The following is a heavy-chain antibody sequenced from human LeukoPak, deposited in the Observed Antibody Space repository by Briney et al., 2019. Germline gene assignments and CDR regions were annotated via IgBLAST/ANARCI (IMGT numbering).Heavy chain of an antibody. CDR2: KYYSGST. J-gene: IGHJ4*02. Sequence: WETLSLTCTVSGGSISSSSYYWGWIRQPPGKGLEWIGIKYYSGSTYYNPSLKSRVTISVDTSKNQFSLKVRSVTAADTAVYYCARRGFGNCNSTSSYNFDYWGQGTVVTVSS. CDR1: GGSISSSSYY. CDR3: ARRGFGNCNSTSSYNFDY. V-gene: IGHV4-39*01. D-gene: IGHD2-2*02.